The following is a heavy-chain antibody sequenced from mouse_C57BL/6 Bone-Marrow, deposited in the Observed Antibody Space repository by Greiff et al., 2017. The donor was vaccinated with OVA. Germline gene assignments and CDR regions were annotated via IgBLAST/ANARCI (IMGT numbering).Heavy chain of an antibody. CDR3: ARDGYGHSGFDY. CDR1: GYSFTGYY. D-gene: IGHD2-10*02. Sequence: EVQLQQSGPELVKPGASVKISCKASGYSFTGYYMNWVKQSPEKSLEWIGEINPSTGGTTYNQKFKARATLTVDKSSSTAYMQLKSLTSEDSAVYYCARDGYGHSGFDYWGQGTTLTVSS. J-gene: IGHJ2*01. V-gene: IGHV1-42*01. CDR2: INPSTGGT.